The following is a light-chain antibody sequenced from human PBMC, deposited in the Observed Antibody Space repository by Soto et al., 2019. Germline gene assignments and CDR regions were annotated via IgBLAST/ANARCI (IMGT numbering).Light chain of an antibody. Sequence: DIQMTQSPSTLAASVGDRVTITCRASQSISAWLAWHQQEPGKAPKLLINDGSTLPSGDPSRFSGSGSGTEFTLTISALQPDDFATNYCKHYRCYPLTLGGGTKV. J-gene: IGKJ4*01. CDR1: QSISAW. CDR3: KHYRCYPLT. V-gene: IGKV1-5*01. CDR2: DGS.